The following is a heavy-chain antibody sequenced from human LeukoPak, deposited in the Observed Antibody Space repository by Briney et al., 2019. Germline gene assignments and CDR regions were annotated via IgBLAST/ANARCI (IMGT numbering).Heavy chain of an antibody. V-gene: IGHV1-2*02. CDR1: GYTFTGYY. D-gene: IGHD3-22*01. J-gene: IGHJ4*02. CDR2: INPNSGGT. Sequence: ASVKVSCKASGYTFTGYYMHWVRQAPGQGLEWMGWINPNSGGTNYAQKFQGRVTMTRDTSISTAYMELSRLRSDDTAVYHCARDGIYYYDSSGLYDYWGQGTLVTVSS. CDR3: ARDGIYYYDSSGLYDY.